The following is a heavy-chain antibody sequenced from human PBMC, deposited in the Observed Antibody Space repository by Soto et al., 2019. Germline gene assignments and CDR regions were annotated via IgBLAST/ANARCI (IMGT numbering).Heavy chain of an antibody. CDR2: IIPMFGTA. Sequence: QVQLVQSGAEVKKPESSVKVSCKAPGGTFSTYAISWVRQAPGQGLEWMGGIIPMFGTANYAQRFQDRVRXTXXESTNTVYMELSSLRSEDTAVYFCASGIQLWLRRINNGYSGWGQGTLVTVSS. CDR3: ASGIQLWLRRINNGYSG. V-gene: IGHV1-69*05. CDR1: GGTFSTYA. J-gene: IGHJ4*02. D-gene: IGHD5-18*01.